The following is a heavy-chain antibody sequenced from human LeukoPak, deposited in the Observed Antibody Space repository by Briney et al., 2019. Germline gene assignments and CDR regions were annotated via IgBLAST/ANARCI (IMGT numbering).Heavy chain of an antibody. V-gene: IGHV3-48*01. CDR2: LRREMSAV. CDR3: ARSGWYDYLDY. Sequence: GGSVRLSCAASGLTFNIYSMNWARHAPGKGRECISYLRREMSAVYYADPVKGRFTISRDKAKNSLYLQMNNLTAEDTAMYYCARSGWYDYLDYLGQGTLVTVSS. J-gene: IGHJ4*02. D-gene: IGHD6-19*01. CDR1: GLTFNIYS.